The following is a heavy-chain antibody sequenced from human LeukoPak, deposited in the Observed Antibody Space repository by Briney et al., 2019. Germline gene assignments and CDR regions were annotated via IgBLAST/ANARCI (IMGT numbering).Heavy chain of an antibody. J-gene: IGHJ4*02. CDR3: VGTSNFDS. CDR2: ISRSISDI. CDR1: GFTFSSYS. D-gene: IGHD2/OR15-2a*01. V-gene: IGHV3-48*01. Sequence: PGESLRLSCAASGFTFSSYSMNWVRQAPGKGLEWVSYISRSISDIYYADSVKGRFTISRDNAKNSLYLQMNSLRAEDTAVYYCVGTSNFDSWGQGTLVTVSS.